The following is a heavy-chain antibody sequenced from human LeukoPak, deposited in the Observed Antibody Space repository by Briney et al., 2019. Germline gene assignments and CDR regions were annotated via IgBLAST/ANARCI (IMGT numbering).Heavy chain of an antibody. D-gene: IGHD3-10*01. CDR2: IYSGGST. CDR3: ARDRLYGSGSSPFDY. Sequence: GGSLRLSCAASGFTVSSNYMSWVRQAPGKGLEWVSVIYSGGSTYYADSVKGRFTISRDNSKNTLYLQMNSLRAEDTAVYYCARDRLYGSGSSPFDYWGQGTLVTVSS. V-gene: IGHV3-53*01. J-gene: IGHJ4*02. CDR1: GFTVSSNY.